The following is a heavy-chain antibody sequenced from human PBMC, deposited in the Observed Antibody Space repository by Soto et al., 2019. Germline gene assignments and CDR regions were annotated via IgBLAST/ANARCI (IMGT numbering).Heavy chain of an antibody. CDR1: GFSFSDSY. CDR3: ASDSHAVDLGY. V-gene: IGHV3-11*01. J-gene: IGHJ4*02. CDR2: ISRGGSVI. Sequence: PGGSLRLSCAASGFSFSDSYMSWIRQAPGKGLEWVSYISRGGSVIYYADSVKGRFTISRDDAKNSLYLQMNSLRAKDTAIYYCASDSHAVDLGYWGQGTLVTVSS. D-gene: IGHD3-10*01.